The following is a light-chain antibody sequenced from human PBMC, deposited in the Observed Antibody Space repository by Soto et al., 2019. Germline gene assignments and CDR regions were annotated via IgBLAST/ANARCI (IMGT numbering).Light chain of an antibody. CDR3: QQSYSLPWT. J-gene: IGKJ1*01. V-gene: IGKV1-39*01. CDR1: QSISYR. Sequence: DIQMTQSPSSLSASVGDRVAITCRASQSISYRLTWYQQKRGEGHKDLIYATSNLQSGVPSRFSGSGSGTDFTLTISSLQPEDFGNYYWQQSYSLPWTFGQGTKVEIK. CDR2: ATS.